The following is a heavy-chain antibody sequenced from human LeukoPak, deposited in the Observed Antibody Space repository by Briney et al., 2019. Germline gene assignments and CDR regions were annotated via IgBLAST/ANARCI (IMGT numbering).Heavy chain of an antibody. D-gene: IGHD1-1*01. V-gene: IGHV4-59*01. CDR3: ARGHFLGTGTNWFYP. J-gene: IGHJ5*02. CDR1: GGSISSYF. CDR2: IYYSGST. Sequence: PSETLSLTCTVSGGSISSYFWSWLRQPPGKGLEWIGYIYYSGSTNYNPSLKSRVTISLDTSKNQFSLKLSSVTAADTAVYYCARGHFLGTGTNWFYPWGQGTLVTVSS.